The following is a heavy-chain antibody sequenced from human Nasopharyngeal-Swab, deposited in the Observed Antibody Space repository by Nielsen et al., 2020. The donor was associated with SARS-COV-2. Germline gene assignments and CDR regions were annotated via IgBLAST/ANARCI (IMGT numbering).Heavy chain of an antibody. J-gene: IGHJ6*02. CDR1: GGSISSSSYY. Sequence: SETLSLTCTVSGGSISSSSYYWGWIRQPPGKGLEWIGSIYYSGNTYYNPSLKSRVTISVDTSKNQFSLKLSSVTAADTAVYYCARERKGTIFGVVIMKGARRMDVWGQGTTVTVSS. V-gene: IGHV4-39*02. CDR3: ARERKGTIFGVVIMKGARRMDV. CDR2: IYYSGNT. D-gene: IGHD3-3*01.